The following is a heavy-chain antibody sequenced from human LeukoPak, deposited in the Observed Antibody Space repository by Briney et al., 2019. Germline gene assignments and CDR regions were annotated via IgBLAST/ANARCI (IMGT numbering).Heavy chain of an antibody. V-gene: IGHV4-39*01. Sequence: SETLSLTCTVSGDSISSTSHYWDWIRQPPGQGLEWIGNIYYSGSTHYNPSLKSRVTISIDTFKNQFSLKLTSVTAADTAVYYCARLPYSSGWFDAFDIWGQGTVVTVSS. CDR2: IYYSGST. CDR3: ARLPYSSGWFDAFDI. D-gene: IGHD6-19*01. J-gene: IGHJ3*02. CDR1: GDSISSTSHY.